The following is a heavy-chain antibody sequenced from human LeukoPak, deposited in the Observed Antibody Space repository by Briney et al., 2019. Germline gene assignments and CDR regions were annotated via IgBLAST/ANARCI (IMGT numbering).Heavy chain of an antibody. V-gene: IGHV3-33*01. CDR2: IWYDGSNK. CDR3: AREGRCGGDCYYDY. D-gene: IGHD2-21*02. J-gene: IGHJ4*02. Sequence: GGSLRLSCAASGFTFSSYGMHWVRQAPGKGLEWVAVIWYDGSNKYYADSVKGRFTISRDNSKTTLYLQMNSLRAEDTAVYYCAREGRCGGDCYYDYWGQGTLVTVSS. CDR1: GFTFSSYG.